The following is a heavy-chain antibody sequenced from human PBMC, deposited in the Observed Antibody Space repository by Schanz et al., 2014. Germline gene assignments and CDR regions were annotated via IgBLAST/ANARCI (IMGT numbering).Heavy chain of an antibody. J-gene: IGHJ6*03. V-gene: IGHV3-15*01. CDR3: TTVERITIFEVVPYYYYYMDV. CDR2: IKSKIDGGTT. CDR1: GFTFSNTW. D-gene: IGHD3-3*01. Sequence: GQLVESGGGVVQPGRSLRLSCAASGFTFSNTWMNWVRQTPGKGLEWIGRIKSKIDGGTTDYAAPVKGRFTISRDDSKNTLYLQMNSLKTEDTAVYYCTTVERITIFEVVPYYYYYMDVWGKGTTVTVSS.